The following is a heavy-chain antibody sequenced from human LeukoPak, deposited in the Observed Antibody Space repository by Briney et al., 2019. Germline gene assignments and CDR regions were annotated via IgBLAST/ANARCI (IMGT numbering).Heavy chain of an antibody. CDR3: ARRRYYYDSSGHFDY. Sequence: GASVKVSCKASGYTFTSYGISWVRQAPGQGLEWMGWISAYNGNTNYAQKLQGRVTMTTDTSTSTAYMELRSLRSDDTAVYYCARRRYYYDSSGHFDYWGQGTLVTVSS. CDR1: GYTFTSYG. V-gene: IGHV1-18*01. D-gene: IGHD3-22*01. CDR2: ISAYNGNT. J-gene: IGHJ4*02.